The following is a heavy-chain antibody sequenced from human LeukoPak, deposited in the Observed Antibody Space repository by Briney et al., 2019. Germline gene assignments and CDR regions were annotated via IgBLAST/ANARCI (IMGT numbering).Heavy chain of an antibody. D-gene: IGHD3-22*01. V-gene: IGHV3-7*01. CDR2: IETDGNQK. Sequence: GGFLRLSCVASGFTFNNYWMSWVSQAPGKGLEWLSNIETDGNQKYYVDSVEGRFTISRDNAKNSLYLEMNSLRAEDTAVYYCARYDTGFDYWGQRTLVTVSS. CDR1: GFTFNNYW. J-gene: IGHJ4*02. CDR3: ARYDTGFDY.